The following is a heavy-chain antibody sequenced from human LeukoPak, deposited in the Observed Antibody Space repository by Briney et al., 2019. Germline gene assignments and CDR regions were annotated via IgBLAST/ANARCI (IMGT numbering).Heavy chain of an antibody. V-gene: IGHV1-2*06. CDR3: AASLGDYYDSSGYYYNYYMDV. CDR2: INPNSGGT. J-gene: IGHJ6*03. Sequence: GAXVKVSCKASGYTFTDYYMHWVRQAPGQGLEWMGRINPNSGGTNYAQKFQGRVTMTRDTSISTAYMEMSRLRSDDTAVYYCAASLGDYYDSSGYYYNYYMDVWGKGTTVTVSS. CDR1: GYTFTDYY. D-gene: IGHD3-22*01.